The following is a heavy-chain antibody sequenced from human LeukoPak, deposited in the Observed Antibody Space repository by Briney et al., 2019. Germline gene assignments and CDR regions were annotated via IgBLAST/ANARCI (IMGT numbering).Heavy chain of an antibody. CDR2: ISAYNGNT. V-gene: IGHV1-18*01. CDR3: ARDKGSGSYYNWFDP. D-gene: IGHD3-10*01. Sequence: ASVKVSCKASGYTFTSYGISGVRQAPGQGLEGMGWISAYNGNTNYAQKLQGRVTITTDTSTSTAYMELRSLRSDDTAVYYCARDKGSGSYYNWFDPWGQGTLDTVSS. J-gene: IGHJ5*02. CDR1: GYTFTSYG.